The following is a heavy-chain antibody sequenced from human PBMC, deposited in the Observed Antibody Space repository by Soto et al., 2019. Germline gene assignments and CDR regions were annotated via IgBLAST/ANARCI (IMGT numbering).Heavy chain of an antibody. J-gene: IGHJ5*02. CDR3: ARQPTTGDTDLWFDP. CDR1: GGSISTSRSY. Sequence: SETLSLXCNVSGGSISTSRSYWAWIRQPPGKGLEWLANIFYSGSAYYNPSLASRVTVSVDTSKNEFSLKLRSVTAADTAVYYCARQPTTGDTDLWFDPWGQGTLVTVSS. V-gene: IGHV4-39*01. CDR2: IFYSGSA. D-gene: IGHD2-21*01.